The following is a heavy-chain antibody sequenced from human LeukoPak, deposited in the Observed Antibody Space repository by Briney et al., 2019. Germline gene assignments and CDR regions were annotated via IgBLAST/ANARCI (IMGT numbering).Heavy chain of an antibody. CDR3: ARGGSGTSWYWYY. D-gene: IGHD6-13*01. CDR2: INPDGSEK. J-gene: IGHJ4*02. Sequence: GGSLRLSCEASGFTFSSFWMTWVRQAPGKGLEWVANINPDGSEKYYVDSVKGRFTISRDNAQNSLYLQMNSLRAEDTAIYFCARGGSGTSWYWYYWGQGTLVTVSS. CDR1: GFTFSSFW. V-gene: IGHV3-7*01.